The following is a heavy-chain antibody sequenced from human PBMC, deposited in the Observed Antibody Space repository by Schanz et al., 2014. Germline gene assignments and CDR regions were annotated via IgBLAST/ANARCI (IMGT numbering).Heavy chain of an antibody. D-gene: IGHD3-10*01. CDR1: GYTFTRSG. V-gene: IGHV1-18*01. CDR3: ARERGVRGGGVWKVNWFDP. CDR2: IGGSDGNT. J-gene: IGHJ5*02. Sequence: QVQLVQSGAEVKKPGASVKVSCKASGYTFTRSGISWVRQAPGQGLEWMGWIGGSDGNTNFAQKFQGRVTITADKSTSTAYMELSSLRSEDTAVYYCARERGVRGGGVWKVNWFDPWGQGTLVTVSS.